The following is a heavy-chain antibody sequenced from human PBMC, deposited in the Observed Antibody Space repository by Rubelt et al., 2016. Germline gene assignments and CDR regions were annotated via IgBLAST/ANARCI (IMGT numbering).Heavy chain of an antibody. CDR1: GITLSDAW. V-gene: IGHV3-15*01. J-gene: IGHJ4*02. Sequence: GSLRLSCAASGITLSDAWMDWIRQVPGRGLEWVGRIKTKADGGTTDYAAPGRGRFIISRDDSKNTVSLQMNSLTTEDTAVYYCATGGHYFGSWARGTLVTVSS. CDR2: IKTKADGGTT. D-gene: IGHD2-15*01. CDR3: ATGGHYFGS.